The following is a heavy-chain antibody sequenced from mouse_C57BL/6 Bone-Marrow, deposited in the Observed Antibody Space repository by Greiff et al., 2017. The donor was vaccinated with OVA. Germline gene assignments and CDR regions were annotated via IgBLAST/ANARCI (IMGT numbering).Heavy chain of an antibody. CDR2: IDPSDSYT. Sequence: QVQLQQSGAELVMPGASVKLSCKASGYTFTSYWMHWVKQRPGQGLEWIGEIDPSDSYTNYNQKFKGKSTLTVDKSSSTAYMQLSSLTSEDSAVYYCARSFYSNYRNYAMDYWGQGTSVTVSS. CDR1: GYTFTSYW. CDR3: ARSFYSNYRNYAMDY. D-gene: IGHD2-5*01. V-gene: IGHV1-69*01. J-gene: IGHJ4*01.